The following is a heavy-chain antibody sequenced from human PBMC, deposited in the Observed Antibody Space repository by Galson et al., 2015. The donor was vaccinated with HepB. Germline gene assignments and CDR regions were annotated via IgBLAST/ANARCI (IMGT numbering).Heavy chain of an antibody. CDR3: VRAIGLDLAY. CDR1: GFTFSSSW. V-gene: IGHV3-74*01. D-gene: IGHD2/OR15-2a*01. Sequence: SLRLSCAASGFTFSSSWMHWVRQAPGQGLVWVSRINSDESSTSYADSVKGRFTLSRDHGKNTLYLQMNSLRAENTAVYYCVRAIGLDLAYWGHGTLVTVSS. CDR2: INSDESST. J-gene: IGHJ4*01.